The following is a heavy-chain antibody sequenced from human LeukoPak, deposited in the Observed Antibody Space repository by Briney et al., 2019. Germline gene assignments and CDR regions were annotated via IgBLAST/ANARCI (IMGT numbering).Heavy chain of an antibody. CDR2: ISSSSSYI. Sequence: GGSLRLSCAASGLTFSSYSMNWVRQAPGKGLEWVSSISSSSSYIYYADSVKGRFTISRDNAKNSLYLQMNSLRAEDTAVYYCARDLYRIVVVPHYFDYWGQGTLVTVSS. D-gene: IGHD3-22*01. CDR1: GLTFSSYS. V-gene: IGHV3-21*01. J-gene: IGHJ4*02. CDR3: ARDLYRIVVVPHYFDY.